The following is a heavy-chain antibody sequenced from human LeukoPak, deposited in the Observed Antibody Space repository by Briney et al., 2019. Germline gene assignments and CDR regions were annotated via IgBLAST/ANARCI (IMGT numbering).Heavy chain of an antibody. Sequence: PACSLSLSGAPPGFTLSSDPRHWVHHAPGQVLEKMAVISYGGKTKLHADSVKGRFTISRDVSKSTLYLEMSSLRDEDTAVYYCARDSSRGRPDYLDYWGQGTLVPVSS. J-gene: IGHJ4*02. CDR2: ISYGGKTK. CDR1: GFTLSSDP. CDR3: ARDSSRGRPDYLDY. V-gene: IGHV3-30*04. D-gene: IGHD1-26*01.